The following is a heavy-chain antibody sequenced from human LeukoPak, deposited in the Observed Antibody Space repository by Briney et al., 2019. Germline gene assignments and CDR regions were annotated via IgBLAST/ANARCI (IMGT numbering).Heavy chain of an antibody. Sequence: PGGSLRLSCATSGFSFSNSGMHWVRQAPGKGLEWVAVISYDGSNKYYADSVKGRFAISRDNSKNTLYLQMNSLRAEDTAVYYCAIRWLQSDDGFDYWGQGTLVTVSS. CDR2: ISYDGSNK. CDR1: GFSFSNSG. V-gene: IGHV3-30*03. CDR3: AIRWLQSDDGFDY. D-gene: IGHD5-24*01. J-gene: IGHJ4*02.